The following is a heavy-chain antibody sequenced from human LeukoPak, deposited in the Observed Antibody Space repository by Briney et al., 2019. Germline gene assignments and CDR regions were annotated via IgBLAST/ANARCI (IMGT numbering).Heavy chain of an antibody. CDR2: RNKDGSEK. J-gene: IGHJ5*02. Sequence: PGGALRLSCASSGFSFSDHWMSWLRQAPGKGREGVANRNKDGSEKHYVDSVKGRFTISRENAKDILFLQMSSLRAEDTAVFYCARYSYGSGTSFDRWGQGTLVTVSS. D-gene: IGHD3-10*01. CDR1: GFSFSDHW. CDR3: ARYSYGSGTSFDR. V-gene: IGHV3-7*01.